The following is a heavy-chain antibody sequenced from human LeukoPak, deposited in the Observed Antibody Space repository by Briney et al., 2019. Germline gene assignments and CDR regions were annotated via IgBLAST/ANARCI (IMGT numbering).Heavy chain of an antibody. J-gene: IGHJ4*02. CDR3: TKDRMESSWFGELLGY. CDR1: GFTFRDYA. Sequence: AGGFLRLSCAASGFTFRDYAMSWVRQAPGKGLDWVSVISASGGATDYADSVRGRFTIYRDNSRNTLYLQMNGLRAEDTAVYYCTKDRMESSWFGELLGYWGQGTLVTVSS. CDR2: ISASGGAT. V-gene: IGHV3-23*01. D-gene: IGHD3-10*01.